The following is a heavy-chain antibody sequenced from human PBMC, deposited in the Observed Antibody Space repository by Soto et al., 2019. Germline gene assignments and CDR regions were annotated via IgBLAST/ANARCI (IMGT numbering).Heavy chain of an antibody. V-gene: IGHV1-18*01. J-gene: IGHJ4*02. CDR2: ISNYNGDT. D-gene: IGHD3-10*02. CDR1: GYTFTSYG. CDR3: TRGGQLFAGNDFDY. Sequence: QVQLVQSGAEVKKPGASVKVSCKASGYTFTSYGISWVRQAPGQGLEWMGWISNYNGDTNYAQKLKGRVTMTTDTATSTAYMELRSLKSDDTAVYYCTRGGQLFAGNDFDYWGQGTLVTVSS.